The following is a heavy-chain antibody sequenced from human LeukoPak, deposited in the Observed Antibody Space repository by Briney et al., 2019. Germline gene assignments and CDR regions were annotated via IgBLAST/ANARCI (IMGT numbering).Heavy chain of an antibody. Sequence: GGSLRLSCAASGFTVSSNYMSWVRQAPGKGLEWVSVIYSGGSTYYADSVKGRFTISRHNSKNTLYLQMNSLRAEDTAVYYCARVDDYYDSSGSDYWGQGTLVTVSS. J-gene: IGHJ4*02. CDR3: ARVDDYYDSSGSDY. D-gene: IGHD3-22*01. V-gene: IGHV3-53*04. CDR2: IYSGGST. CDR1: GFTVSSNY.